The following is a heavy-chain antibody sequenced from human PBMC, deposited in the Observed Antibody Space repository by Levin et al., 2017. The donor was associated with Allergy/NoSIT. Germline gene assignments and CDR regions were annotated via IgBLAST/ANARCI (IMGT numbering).Heavy chain of an antibody. J-gene: IGHJ6*02. CDR1: GGAIRAFY. D-gene: IGHD1-26*01. V-gene: IGHV4-59*08. Sequence: TASETLSLTCTVSGGAIRAFYWSWIRQPPGKRLEWIGYIYHSGSSDYSPSLKGRVTISMDKSKNQFSLKLNTVTAADTAVYYCARSREGWAFRSMDVWGQGTTVNVTS. CDR3: ARSREGWAFRSMDV. CDR2: IYHSGSS.